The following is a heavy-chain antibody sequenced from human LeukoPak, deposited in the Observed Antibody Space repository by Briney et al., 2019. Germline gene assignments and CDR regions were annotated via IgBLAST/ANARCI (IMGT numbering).Heavy chain of an antibody. J-gene: IGHJ6*02. V-gene: IGHV3-23*01. CDR3: ARGAPYYYDSSGYDLAGYYYYYGMDV. CDR2: ISGSGGST. CDR1: GFTFSSYA. Sequence: GGSLRLSCAASGFTFSSYAMSWVRQAPGKGLEWVSAISGSGGSTYYADSVKGRFTISRDNSKNTLYLQMNSLRAEDTAVYYCARGAPYYYDSSGYDLAGYYYYYGMDVWGQGTTVTVSS. D-gene: IGHD3-22*01.